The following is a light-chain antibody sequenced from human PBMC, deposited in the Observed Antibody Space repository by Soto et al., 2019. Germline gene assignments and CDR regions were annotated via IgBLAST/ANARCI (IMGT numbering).Light chain of an antibody. CDR1: SSDVGGYNY. J-gene: IGLJ3*02. V-gene: IGLV2-8*01. CDR3: SSYAAGNNFYFV. CDR2: EVT. Sequence: QSALTQPPSASGSPGQSVTISCTGTSSDVGGYNYVSWYQQYPGRAPKLMIYEVTKRPSGVPDRFSGSKSGNTASLTVSGLQAEDEAEYYCSSYAAGNNFYFVFGGGTQLTVL.